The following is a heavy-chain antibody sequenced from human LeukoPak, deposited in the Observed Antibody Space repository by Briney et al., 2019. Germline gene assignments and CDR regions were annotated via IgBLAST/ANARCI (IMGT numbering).Heavy chain of an antibody. J-gene: IGHJ4*02. Sequence: GASVNVSCKASGYTFTSYGISWVRQAPGQGLEWMGWISAYNGNTNYAQKLQGRVTMTTDTSTSTAYMELRSLRSDDTAVYYCARDDDPYDSSGYPSDYWGQGTLVTVSS. CDR1: GYTFTSYG. V-gene: IGHV1-18*01. D-gene: IGHD3-22*01. CDR2: ISAYNGNT. CDR3: ARDDDPYDSSGYPSDY.